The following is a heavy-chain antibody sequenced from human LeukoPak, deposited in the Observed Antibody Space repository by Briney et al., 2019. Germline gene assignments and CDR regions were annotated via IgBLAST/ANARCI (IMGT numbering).Heavy chain of an antibody. CDR1: GFTFSSYA. Sequence: GGSLRPSCAASGFTFSSYAMSWVRQAPGKGLEWVSAISGSGGSTYYADSVKGRFTISRDNSKNTLYLQMNSLRAEDTAVYYCAKDRSVVDIVVVPAAFNWFDPWGQGTLVTVSS. CDR2: ISGSGGST. D-gene: IGHD2-2*01. CDR3: AKDRSVVDIVVVPAAFNWFDP. V-gene: IGHV3-23*01. J-gene: IGHJ5*02.